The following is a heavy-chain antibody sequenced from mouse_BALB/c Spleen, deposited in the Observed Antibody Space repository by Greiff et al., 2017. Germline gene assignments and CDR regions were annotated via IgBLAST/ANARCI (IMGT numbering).Heavy chain of an antibody. J-gene: IGHJ2*01. V-gene: IGHV5-17*02. D-gene: IGHD2-1*01. CDR1: GFTFSSFG. Sequence: EVQVVESGGGLVQPGGSRKFSCAASGFTFSSFGMHWVRQAPEKGLEWVAYISSGSSTIYYADTVKGRFTISRDNPTNTLFLQMTSLRSEDTAMYYCARFGNYNYFDYWGQGTTLTVSS. CDR3: ARFGNYNYFDY. CDR2: ISSGSSTI.